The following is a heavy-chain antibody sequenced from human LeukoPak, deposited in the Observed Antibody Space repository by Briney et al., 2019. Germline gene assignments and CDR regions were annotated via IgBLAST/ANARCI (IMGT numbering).Heavy chain of an antibody. D-gene: IGHD6-19*01. CDR3: ARDHYSSGSY. Sequence: GRSLRLSCAASGFTFSSYAMHWVRQAPGKGLESVAVISYDGSNKYYADSVKGRFTISRDNSKNTLYLQMNSLRAEDTAVYYCARDHYSSGSYWGQGTLVTVSS. J-gene: IGHJ4*02. V-gene: IGHV3-30*04. CDR2: ISYDGSNK. CDR1: GFTFSSYA.